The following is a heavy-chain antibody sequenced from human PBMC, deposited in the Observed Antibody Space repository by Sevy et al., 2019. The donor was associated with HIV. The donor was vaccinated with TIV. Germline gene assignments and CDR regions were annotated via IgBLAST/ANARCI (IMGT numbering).Heavy chain of an antibody. Sequence: GGCLRLSCAASGLTSGSFYMHWVRQTPKKGLVWVSNINSDGRLSNYADAVKGRFIVSRDNAKNTQHLQMTSLGAEDTAVYYCAIGSAGTAQHWGQGILVTVSS. D-gene: IGHD6-19*01. V-gene: IGHV3-74*01. CDR3: AIGSAGTAQH. CDR2: INSDGRLS. CDR1: GLTSGSFY. J-gene: IGHJ4*02.